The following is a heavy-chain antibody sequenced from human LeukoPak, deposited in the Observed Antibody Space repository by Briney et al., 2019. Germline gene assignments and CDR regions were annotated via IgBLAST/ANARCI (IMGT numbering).Heavy chain of an antibody. V-gene: IGHV3-23*01. J-gene: IGHJ4*02. CDR3: ASPDPYSSSWYYFDY. CDR1: GFTFSSYA. CDR2: ISGSGGST. D-gene: IGHD6-13*01. Sequence: PGGSLRLSCAASGFTFSSYAMSWVRQAPGKGLEWVSAISGSGGSTYYADSVRGRFTISRDNSKNTLYLQMNSLRAEDTAVYYRASPDPYSSSWYYFDYWGQGTLVTVSS.